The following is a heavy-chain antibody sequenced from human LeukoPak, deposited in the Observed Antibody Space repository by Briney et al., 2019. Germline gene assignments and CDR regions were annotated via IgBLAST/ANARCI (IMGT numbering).Heavy chain of an antibody. CDR1: GGSISSYY. CDR3: ARNMWGLDS. Sequence: PSETLSLTCTVSGGSISSYYWSWIRQPPGKGLEWIGYIYYRGSSSYNPSLRSRVTMSVDASRNQFSLKLTSVTAADTAVYYCARNMWGLDSWGQGTLVTVSS. D-gene: IGHD2/OR15-2a*01. CDR2: IYYRGSS. J-gene: IGHJ5*01. V-gene: IGHV4-59*01.